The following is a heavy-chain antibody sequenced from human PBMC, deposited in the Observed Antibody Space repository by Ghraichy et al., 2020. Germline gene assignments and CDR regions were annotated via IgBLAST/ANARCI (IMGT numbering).Heavy chain of an antibody. Sequence: GSLRLSCAASGFTFSSYVMSWVRQAPGKGLEWVSTISGSGGNTYYADSVKGRFTISRDNSKNTLFLQMSTLIAEDTAVYYCAKDRGVGTPYYFDYWGQGTLVTVSS. D-gene: IGHD3-10*01. CDR3: AKDRGVGTPYYFDY. CDR2: ISGSGGNT. J-gene: IGHJ4*02. V-gene: IGHV3-23*01. CDR1: GFTFSSYV.